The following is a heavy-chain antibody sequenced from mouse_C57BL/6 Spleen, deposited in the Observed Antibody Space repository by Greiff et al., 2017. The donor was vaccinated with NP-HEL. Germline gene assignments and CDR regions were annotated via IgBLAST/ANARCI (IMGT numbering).Heavy chain of an antibody. CDR3: ARFTYYFDY. D-gene: IGHD1-1*01. CDR2: INPNDGGT. J-gene: IGHJ2*01. CDR1: GYTFTDYN. V-gene: IGHV1-22*01. Sequence: EVQLHQSGPELVKPGASVKMSCKASGYTFTDYNMNWVKQSHGKSLEWIGSINPNDGGTSYNQKFKGKATLTVNKSSSTAYMELRSLTSEDSAVYYCARFTYYFDYWGQGTTLTVSS.